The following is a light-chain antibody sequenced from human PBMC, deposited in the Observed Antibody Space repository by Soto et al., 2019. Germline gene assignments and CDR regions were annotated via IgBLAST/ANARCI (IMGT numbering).Light chain of an antibody. CDR3: AAWDDSMNCRV. Sequence: QSVLTQPPSASGTPGQRVTISCSGSSSNIGKNTVNWYQQLPGTAPKLLIHSDTQRPSGVPDRFSGSKSGTSASLAISGLQSEDDADYFCAAWDDSMNCRVFGGGTNLTVL. V-gene: IGLV1-44*01. CDR2: SDT. J-gene: IGLJ3*02. CDR1: SSNIGKNT.